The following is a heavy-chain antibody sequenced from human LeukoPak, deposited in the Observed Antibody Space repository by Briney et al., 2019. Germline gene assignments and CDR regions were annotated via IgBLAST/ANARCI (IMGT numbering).Heavy chain of an antibody. CDR1: GFTFSSHP. J-gene: IGHJ4*02. Sequence: AGGPLRLSCAASGFTFSSHPMHWVRQAPGKGLEYVSRISSNGGSTYYADSVKGRFVISRDNSDNTMYLQMGSLRTEDMAVYYCARSSGSYGPFEFWGQGALVTV. CDR2: ISSNGGST. CDR3: ARSSGSYGPFEF. V-gene: IGHV3-64*02. D-gene: IGHD1-26*01.